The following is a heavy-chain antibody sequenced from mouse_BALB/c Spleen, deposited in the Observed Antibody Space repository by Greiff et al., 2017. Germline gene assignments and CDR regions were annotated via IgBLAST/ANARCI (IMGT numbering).Heavy chain of an antibody. CDR3: ARANSSGYVRYAMDY. CDR2: IWSDGST. V-gene: IGHV2-6-2*01. J-gene: IGHJ4*01. D-gene: IGHD3-1*01. Sequence: QVQLKESGPDLVAPSQSLSITCTVSGFSLTSYGVHWIRQPPGKGLEWLVVIWSDGSTTYNSALKSRLSISKDNSKSQVFLKMNSLQTDDTAMYYCARANSSGYVRYAMDYWGQGTSVTVSS. CDR1: GFSLTSYG.